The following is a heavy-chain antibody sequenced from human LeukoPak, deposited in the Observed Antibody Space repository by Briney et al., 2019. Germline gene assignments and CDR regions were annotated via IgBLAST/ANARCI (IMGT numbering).Heavy chain of an antibody. D-gene: IGHD3-3*01. Sequence: PGGSPRLSCAASGFTFSSYAMSWVRQAPGKGLEWVSTISDSGGSTYADSVKGRFTVSRDNSKNTLYLQMNSLRAEDTAVYYCAKDYFDFWSGFDYWGQGTLVTVSS. V-gene: IGHV3-23*01. CDR1: GFTFSSYA. CDR3: AKDYFDFWSGFDY. J-gene: IGHJ4*02. CDR2: ISDSGGST.